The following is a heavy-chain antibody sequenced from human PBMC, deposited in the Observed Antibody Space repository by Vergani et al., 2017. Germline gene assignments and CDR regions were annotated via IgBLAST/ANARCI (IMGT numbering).Heavy chain of an antibody. D-gene: IGHD3-3*01. CDR1: GYTFTSYD. CDR2: MNPNSGNT. CDR3: ARSKSTYYDFWSGYSTEYNWFDP. Sequence: QVQLVQSGAEVKKPGASVKVSCKASGYTFTSYDINWVRQATGQGLEWMGWMNPNSGNTGYAQKFQGRVTMTRNTSISTAYMELSSLRSEDTAVYYCARSKSTYYDFWSGYSTEYNWFDPGGQGTLVTVSS. V-gene: IGHV1-8*01. J-gene: IGHJ5*02.